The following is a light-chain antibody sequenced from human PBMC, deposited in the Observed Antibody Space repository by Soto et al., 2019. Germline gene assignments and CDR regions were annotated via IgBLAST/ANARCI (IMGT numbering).Light chain of an antibody. J-gene: IGKJ4*02. CDR1: RDVRDW. Sequence: DIQMTQSPSSVSASVGDTVTITCRASRDVRDWLAWYQQRPGTAPKLLIYAASTLQCGVPSRFSGSGSGTLFTLTISSLQPEDFATYYCQQANSFPLTFGGGTKVEIK. CDR3: QQANSFPLT. CDR2: AAS. V-gene: IGKV1-12*01.